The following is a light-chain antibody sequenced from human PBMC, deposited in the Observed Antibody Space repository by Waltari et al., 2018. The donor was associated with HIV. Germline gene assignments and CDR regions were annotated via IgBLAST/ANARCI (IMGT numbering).Light chain of an antibody. V-gene: IGKV3-15*01. CDR2: EAA. J-gene: IGKJ2*01. CDR3: QQYDSGPRGIT. Sequence: EIVMTQSPPTLSVSPGQRVTLSCTAIQSISAKVAWYQQRPGQAPRLLIYEAATRPTGIPARFSGSGSGTEFTLTISSLQSEDFATYFCQQYDSGPRGITFGQGTMLEI. CDR1: QSISAK.